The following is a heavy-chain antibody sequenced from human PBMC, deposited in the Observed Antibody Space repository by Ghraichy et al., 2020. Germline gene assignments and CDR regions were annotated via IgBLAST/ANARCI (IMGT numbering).Heavy chain of an antibody. V-gene: IGHV1-18*01. J-gene: IGHJ4*02. CDR1: GYTFTSYG. CDR2: ISAYNGNT. Sequence: ASVKVSCKASGYTFTSYGISWVRQAPGQGLEWMGWISAYNGNTNYAQKLQGRVTMTTDTSTSTAYMELRSLRSDDTAVYYCARCEYYDFWSGYWYFDYWGQGTLVTVSS. CDR3: ARCEYYDFWSGYWYFDY. D-gene: IGHD3-3*01.